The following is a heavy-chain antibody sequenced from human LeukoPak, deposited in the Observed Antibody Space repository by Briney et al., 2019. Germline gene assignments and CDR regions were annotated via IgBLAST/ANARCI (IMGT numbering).Heavy chain of an antibody. CDR1: GGSISSYY. J-gene: IGHJ3*02. Sequence: PSETLSLTCTVSGGSISSYYWSWIRQPPGKGLEWIGYIYYSGSTNHNPSLKSRVTISVDTSKNQFSLKLSSVTAADTAVYYCASLSYYNRDAFDIWGQGTMVTVSS. CDR3: ASLSYYNRDAFDI. V-gene: IGHV4-59*01. CDR2: IYYSGST. D-gene: IGHD1-26*01.